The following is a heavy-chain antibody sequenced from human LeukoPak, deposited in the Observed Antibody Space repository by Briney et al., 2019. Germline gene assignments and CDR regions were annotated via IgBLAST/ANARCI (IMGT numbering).Heavy chain of an antibody. J-gene: IGHJ4*02. CDR1: GFTFSSSA. Sequence: GGSLRLSCAASGFTFSSSAMNWVRQAPGKGLEWVSASGTDGDTYYAASVKGRFTISRDNSKNTLYLQMTILRAEDTAVYYCAKKTPGTHPFDCWGQGTLVTVSP. D-gene: IGHD6-13*01. V-gene: IGHV3-23*01. CDR3: AKKTPGTHPFDC. CDR2: SGTDGDT.